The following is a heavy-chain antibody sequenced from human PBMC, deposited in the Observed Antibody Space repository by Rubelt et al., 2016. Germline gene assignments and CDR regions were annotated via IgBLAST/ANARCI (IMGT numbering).Heavy chain of an antibody. D-gene: IGHD1-26*01. CDR3: ARGDRSGSYHFDL. Sequence: QVQLQQWGAGLLKPSETLSLTCAVYGGSFSGYYWSWIRQPPGKGLEWIGEINHSGSTNYNPSLKSRVTISVDTSKNQFSLRLGAVTAADTAVYYCARGDRSGSYHFDLWGRGTLVTVSS. V-gene: IGHV4-34*01. J-gene: IGHJ2*01. CDR2: INHSGST. CDR1: GGSFSGYY.